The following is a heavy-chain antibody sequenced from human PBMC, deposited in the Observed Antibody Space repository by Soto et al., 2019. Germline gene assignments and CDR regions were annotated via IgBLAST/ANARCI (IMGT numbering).Heavy chain of an antibody. CDR2: ISGSGGST. CDR3: AKVVGVPAAKYFDY. D-gene: IGHD2-2*01. CDR1: GFTFSSYA. Sequence: EVQLLESGGGLVQPGGSLRLSCAASGFTFSSYAMSWVRQAPGKGPEWGSAISGSGGSTYYADSVKGRFTMSRANSKNTLYLQMNSLRAEDTAVYYCAKVVGVPAAKYFDYWGQGTLVIVSS. J-gene: IGHJ4*02. V-gene: IGHV3-23*01.